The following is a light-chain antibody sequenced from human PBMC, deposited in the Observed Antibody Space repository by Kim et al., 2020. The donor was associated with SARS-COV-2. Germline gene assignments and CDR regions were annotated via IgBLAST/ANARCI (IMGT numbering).Light chain of an antibody. CDR1: QSVFYSSNNKNY. J-gene: IGKJ4*01. CDR2: WGS. CDR3: QQYYSTPLT. Sequence: DIVMTQSPDSLAVSLGERATINCKSSQSVFYSSNNKNYLTWYQQKPGQSPKLLINWGSTRESGVPDRFSGSGSGTDFTLTISSLQAEDVAVYYCQQYYSTPLTFGGGTKVDIK. V-gene: IGKV4-1*01.